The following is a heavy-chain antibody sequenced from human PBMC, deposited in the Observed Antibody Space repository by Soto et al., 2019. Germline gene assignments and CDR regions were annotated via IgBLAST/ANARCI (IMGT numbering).Heavy chain of an antibody. CDR2: IYPGDSDT. V-gene: IGHV5-51*01. Sequence: PGESLKISCPGVGYSVTSYGSGCVRQMPGKGLEWMGIIYPGDSDTRYSPSFQGQVTISADKSISTVYLQWSSLKASDTAMYYCARGYCTTNICDPWFDPWGQGTLVTVSS. J-gene: IGHJ5*02. D-gene: IGHD2-8*01. CDR1: GYSVTSYG. CDR3: ARGYCTTNICDPWFDP.